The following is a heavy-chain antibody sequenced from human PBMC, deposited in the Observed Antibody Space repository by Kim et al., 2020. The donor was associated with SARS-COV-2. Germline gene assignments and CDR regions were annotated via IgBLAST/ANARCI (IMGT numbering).Heavy chain of an antibody. V-gene: IGHV3-74*01. CDR3: ARGSGNFGFDY. CDR2: INSDGTTI. CDR1: GFTFSDSW. Sequence: GGSLRLSCAASGFTFSDSWMHWVRQTPEKGLLWVSRINSDGTTIQYADSVRGRFTISRDNAKNTLYLQMNSLRAEDLAMYYCARGSGNFGFDYWGQG. D-gene: IGHD1-26*01. J-gene: IGHJ4*02.